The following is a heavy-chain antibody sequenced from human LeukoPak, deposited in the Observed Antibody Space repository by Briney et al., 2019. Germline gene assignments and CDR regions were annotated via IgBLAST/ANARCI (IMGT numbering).Heavy chain of an antibody. CDR3: AKGGRAAADRNFDL. J-gene: IGHJ2*01. CDR2: IWYDGSNK. Sequence: PGRSLRLSCAASGFTFSSYGMHWVRQAPGKGLEWVAVIWYDGSNKYYADSVKGRFTISRDNSKNTLYLQMNSLRAEDTAVYYCAKGGRAAADRNFDLWGRGTLVTVSS. CDR1: GFTFSSYG. V-gene: IGHV3-33*06. D-gene: IGHD6-13*01.